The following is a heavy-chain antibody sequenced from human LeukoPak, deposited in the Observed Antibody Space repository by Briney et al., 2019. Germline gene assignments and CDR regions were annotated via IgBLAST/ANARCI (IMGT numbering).Heavy chain of an antibody. D-gene: IGHD3-22*01. CDR3: ARRPATMIVVAPRGAFDI. J-gene: IGHJ3*02. CDR2: INHSRST. Sequence: SSETLSLTCAVYGGSFSGYYWSWIRQPPGKGLEWIGEINHSRSTNYNPSLKSRVTISVDTSKNQFSLKLSSVTAADTAVYYCARRPATMIVVAPRGAFDIWGQGTMVTVSS. V-gene: IGHV4-34*01. CDR1: GGSFSGYY.